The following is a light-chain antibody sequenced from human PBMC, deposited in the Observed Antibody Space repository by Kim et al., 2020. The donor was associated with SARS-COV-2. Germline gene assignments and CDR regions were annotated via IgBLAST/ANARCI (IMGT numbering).Light chain of an antibody. Sequence: DIQMTQSPSTLSASVGDRVTITCRASQSISSWLAWYQQKPGKAPKLLIYDASSLESGVPSRFSGSGSGTEFTLTISSLQPDDFATYYYQQYNSYSPTFGGGTKVDIK. J-gene: IGKJ4*01. CDR3: QQYNSYSPT. CDR1: QSISSW. CDR2: DAS. V-gene: IGKV1-5*01.